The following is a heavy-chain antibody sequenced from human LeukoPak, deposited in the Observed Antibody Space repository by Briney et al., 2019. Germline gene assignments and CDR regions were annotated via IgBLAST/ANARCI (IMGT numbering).Heavy chain of an antibody. Sequence: ASVKVSCKASGYTFTSYDINWVRQAPGQGLEWMGIINPSGGSTSYAQKFQGRVTMTRDMSTSTVYMELSSLRSEDTAVYYCARGGKQLAGNDYWGQGTLVTVSS. CDR3: ARGGKQLAGNDY. V-gene: IGHV1-46*01. CDR2: INPSGGST. J-gene: IGHJ4*02. D-gene: IGHD6-6*01. CDR1: GYTFTSYD.